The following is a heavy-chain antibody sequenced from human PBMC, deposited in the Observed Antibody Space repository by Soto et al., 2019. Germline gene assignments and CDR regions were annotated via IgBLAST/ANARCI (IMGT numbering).Heavy chain of an antibody. D-gene: IGHD6-13*01. CDR1: GGSISSTNYY. CDR2: IYFGRRP. Sequence: QLQLQESGPGLVKPSETLSLTCTVSGGSISSTNYYWGWIRQPPGKGLEWIGNIYFGRRPYYTPSLMSRVTISVDTSKNQFSLILSSVSAADTAVYYCARHSSAAAYSSIPYWGQGTLVTVSS. CDR3: ARHSSAAAYSSIPY. V-gene: IGHV4-39*01. J-gene: IGHJ4*02.